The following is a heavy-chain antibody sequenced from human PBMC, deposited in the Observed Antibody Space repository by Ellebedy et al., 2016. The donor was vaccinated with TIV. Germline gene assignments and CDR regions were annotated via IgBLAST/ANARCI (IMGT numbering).Heavy chain of an antibody. J-gene: IGHJ4*02. V-gene: IGHV4-39*07. CDR1: GGSISRSSSY. CDR3: ARDEGGSGSLSY. D-gene: IGHD3-10*01. Sequence: SETLSLTCTVSGGSISRSSSYWGWIRQPPGKGLEWIGSIYYSGTTYYKPSHKSRITISLDTSKNQFSLRLSSVTAADTAVYYCARDEGGSGSLSYWGQGTLVTVSS. CDR2: IYYSGTT.